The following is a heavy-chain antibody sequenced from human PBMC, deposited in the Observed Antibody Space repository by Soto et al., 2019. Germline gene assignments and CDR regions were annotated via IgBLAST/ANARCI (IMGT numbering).Heavy chain of an antibody. D-gene: IGHD5-12*01. Sequence: PSETLSLTYAVYGGSFSGYYWSWIRQPPGKGLEWIGEINHSGSTNYNPSLKSRVTISVDTSKNQFSLKLSSVTAADTAVYYCARNLQREYSGYDYDYWGQGTLVTVSS. CDR2: INHSGST. CDR1: GGSFSGYY. V-gene: IGHV4-34*01. J-gene: IGHJ4*02. CDR3: ARNLQREYSGYDYDY.